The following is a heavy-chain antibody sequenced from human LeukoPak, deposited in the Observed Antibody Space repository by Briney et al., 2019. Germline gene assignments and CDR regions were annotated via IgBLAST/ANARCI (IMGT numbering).Heavy chain of an antibody. Sequence: GSLRLSCAASGFTFNDYKMHWVRQAPGKGLEWIPLITWDGDTTHYADPVKGRFTISRDNSKNSLYLQMNSLRTEDTALYYCVKGGYGSRFDSWGQGTLVTVSS. V-gene: IGHV3-43*01. CDR1: GFTFNDYK. CDR2: ITWDGDTT. D-gene: IGHD3-10*01. CDR3: VKGGYGSRFDS. J-gene: IGHJ4*02.